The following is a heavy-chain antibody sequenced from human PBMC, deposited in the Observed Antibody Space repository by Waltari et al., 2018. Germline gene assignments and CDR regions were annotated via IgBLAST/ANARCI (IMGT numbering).Heavy chain of an antibody. CDR3: AVPTEAVAGHSDAFDI. V-gene: IGHV1-24*01. CDR1: GYTLTELS. CDR2: FDPEDGET. D-gene: IGHD6-19*01. Sequence: QVQLVQSGAEVKKPGASVKVSCKVSGYTLTELSMHWVRQAPGKGLEWMGVFDPEDGETIYAQKFQGRVTMTEDTSTDTAYMELSSLRSEDTAVYYCAVPTEAVAGHSDAFDIWGQGTMVTVSS. J-gene: IGHJ3*02.